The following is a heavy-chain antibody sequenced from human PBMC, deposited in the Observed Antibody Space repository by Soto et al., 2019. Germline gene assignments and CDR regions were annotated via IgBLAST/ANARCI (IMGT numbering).Heavy chain of an antibody. CDR3: ARHTRSLAARPASVYFDY. Sequence: QLQLQESGPGLVKPSETLSLTCTVSGGSISSSSYYWGWIRQPPGKGLEWIGSIYYSGSTYYNPSLKSRVTISVDTSKNQFSLKLSSVTAADTAVYYCARHTRSLAARPASVYFDYWGQGTLVTVSS. CDR1: GGSISSSSYY. CDR2: IYYSGST. V-gene: IGHV4-39*01. J-gene: IGHJ4*02. D-gene: IGHD6-6*01.